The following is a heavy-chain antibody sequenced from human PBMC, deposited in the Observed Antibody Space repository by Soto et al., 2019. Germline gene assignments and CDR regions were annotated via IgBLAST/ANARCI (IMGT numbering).Heavy chain of an antibody. CDR2: FNPKNGNT. CDR3: TRAYGAETFDF. V-gene: IGHV1-8*01. CDR1: GYTFTNYG. Sequence: VKVSCKASGYTFTNYGINWLRQARGQGIEWMGWFNPKNGNTNYAQTFEGRVTMTQNTAIGTAYMELSSLRSDDTATYYCTRAYGAETFDFWGQGTRVTVSS. J-gene: IGHJ5*01. D-gene: IGHD3-10*01.